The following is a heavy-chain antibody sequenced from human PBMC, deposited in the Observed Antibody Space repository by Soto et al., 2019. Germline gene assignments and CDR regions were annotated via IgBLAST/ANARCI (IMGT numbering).Heavy chain of an antibody. J-gene: IGHJ5*02. V-gene: IGHV4-34*01. CDR3: ATRITVFGLLIPPFDP. D-gene: IGHD3-3*01. CDR1: GESVDGSY. Sequence: SGTLSLTCADYGESVDGSYWKWISQPPGKGLEWIGEINNTGGTHYNPSLKSRVTMSVDTSKNQFSLRLSSVTAADTAIYYCATRITVFGLLIPPFDPWGQGTQVTVS. CDR2: INNTGGT.